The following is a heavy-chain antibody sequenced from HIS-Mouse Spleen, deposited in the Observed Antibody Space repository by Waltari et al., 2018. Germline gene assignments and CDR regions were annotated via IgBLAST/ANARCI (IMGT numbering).Heavy chain of an antibody. J-gene: IGHJ4*02. D-gene: IGHD7-27*01. V-gene: IGHV4-30-2*01. CDR1: GCSISRGGYS. CDR2: IYHSGST. Sequence: QLQLQESGSGLVKPSQTLSLTCAVSGCSISRGGYSWSWIRQPPGKGLEWIGYIYHSGSTYYNPSLKSRVTISVDRSKNQFSLKLSSVTAADTAVYYCARLGMGGRDYWGQGTLVTVSS. CDR3: ARLGMGGRDY.